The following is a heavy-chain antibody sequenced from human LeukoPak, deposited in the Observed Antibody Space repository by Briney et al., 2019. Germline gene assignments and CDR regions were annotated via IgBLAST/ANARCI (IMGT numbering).Heavy chain of an antibody. Sequence: GGSLRLSCAASGFTFSSSWMHWVRQVPGKGLVWVSRISSDGITTNYADSVKGRFTISRDNAKNTVYLQMNSLRAEDTAVYYCARMEVAWRQGTIVTVSS. J-gene: IGHJ3*01. CDR3: ARMEVA. D-gene: IGHD3-3*01. CDR2: ISSDGITT. V-gene: IGHV3-74*01. CDR1: GFTFSSSW.